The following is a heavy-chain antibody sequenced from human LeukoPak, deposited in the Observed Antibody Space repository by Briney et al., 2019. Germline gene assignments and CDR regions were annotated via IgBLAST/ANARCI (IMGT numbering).Heavy chain of an antibody. Sequence: SVKVSCKASGYTFTNYGISWVRQAPGQGLEWMGGIIPIFGTANYAQKFQGRVTITADKSTSTAYMELSSLRSEDTAVYYCASTGGTTVVRDYYYYMDVWGKGTTVTVSS. J-gene: IGHJ6*03. D-gene: IGHD4-23*01. V-gene: IGHV1-69*06. CDR1: GYTFTNYG. CDR3: ASTGGTTVVRDYYYYMDV. CDR2: IIPIFGTA.